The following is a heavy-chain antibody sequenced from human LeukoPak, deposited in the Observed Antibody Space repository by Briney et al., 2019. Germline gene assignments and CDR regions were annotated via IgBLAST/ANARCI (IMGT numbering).Heavy chain of an antibody. CDR3: ARQYQLLYSNWFDP. D-gene: IGHD2-2*02. Sequence: SETLSLTCAVYGGSFSGYYWSWIRQPPGKGREWIGEINHSGSANYNPSLKSRVTISVDTSKNQFSLKLSSVTAADTAVYYCARQYQLLYSNWFDPWGQGTLVTVSS. CDR1: GGSFSGYY. J-gene: IGHJ5*02. V-gene: IGHV4-34*01. CDR2: INHSGSA.